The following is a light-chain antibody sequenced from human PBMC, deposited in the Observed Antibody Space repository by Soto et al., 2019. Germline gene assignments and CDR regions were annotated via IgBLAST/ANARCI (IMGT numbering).Light chain of an antibody. CDR3: SSYTDSSNYV. CDR1: SRDLAIYNG. V-gene: IGLV2-14*03. Sequence: QSALAQPAPVSGSPGQSITISWTVTSRDLAIYNGAAWYRQQPGRAAKLVIYHGTNRRSGVSNRFSGSRSGNTASLTISGLQAKDEADYYCSSYTDSSNYVFGTGTKVTVL. CDR2: HGT. J-gene: IGLJ1*01.